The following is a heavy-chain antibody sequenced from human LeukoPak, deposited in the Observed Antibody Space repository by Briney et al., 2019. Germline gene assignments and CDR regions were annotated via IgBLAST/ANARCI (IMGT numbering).Heavy chain of an antibody. CDR2: IKQDGSEK. V-gene: IGHV3-7*01. CDR1: GFTFSSYW. D-gene: IGHD2-2*01. J-gene: IGHJ4*02. CDR3: AGHPIVVVPAASGH. Sequence: PGGSLRLSCAASGFTFSSYWMSWVRQAPGKGLEWVANIKQDGSEKYYVDSVKGRFTISRDNAKNSLYLQMNSLRAEDTAVYYCAGHPIVVVPAASGHWGQGTLVTVSS.